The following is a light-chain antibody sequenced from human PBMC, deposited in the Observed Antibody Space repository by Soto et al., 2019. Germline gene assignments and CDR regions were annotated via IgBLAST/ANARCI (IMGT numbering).Light chain of an antibody. CDR1: SSDVGAYNL. CDR3: SSYTSSSTRV. V-gene: IGLV2-14*02. Sequence: QSALAQPASVSGSPGQSITISCTGTSSDVGAYNLVSWYQQYPDKPPKLMIYEVSHRPSGVSDRFSGSKSVNTATLTISRLQAEDEADYYCSSYTSSSTRVFGTGTKVTVL. J-gene: IGLJ1*01. CDR2: EVS.